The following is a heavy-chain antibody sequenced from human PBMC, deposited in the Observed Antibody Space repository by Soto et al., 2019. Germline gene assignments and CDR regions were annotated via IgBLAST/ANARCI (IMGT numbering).Heavy chain of an antibody. D-gene: IGHD3-9*01. V-gene: IGHV4-39*07. CDR2: IYYSGST. Sequence: SETLSLTCTVSGGSISSSSYYWGWIRQPPGKGLEWIGSIYYSGSTYYNPSLKSRVTISVDTSKNQFSLKLSSVTAADTAVYYCARGSFGYDILTGYNWFDPWGQGTLVTVSS. CDR3: ARGSFGYDILTGYNWFDP. CDR1: GGSISSSSYY. J-gene: IGHJ5*02.